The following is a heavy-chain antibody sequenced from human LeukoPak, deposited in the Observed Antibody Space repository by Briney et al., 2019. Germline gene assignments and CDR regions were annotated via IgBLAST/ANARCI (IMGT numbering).Heavy chain of an antibody. CDR3: AKSYGSGNYFDS. CDR2: ISYSGST. CDR1: GGSISNYY. Sequence: SETLSLTCTVSGGSISNYYWSWIRQPPGKGLEWIGYISYSGSTNYNPSHKSRVTISIETSKNKFSLKLRSVTAADTAVYYCAKSYGSGNYFDSWGQGTLVTVSS. J-gene: IGHJ4*02. D-gene: IGHD3-10*01. V-gene: IGHV4-59*01.